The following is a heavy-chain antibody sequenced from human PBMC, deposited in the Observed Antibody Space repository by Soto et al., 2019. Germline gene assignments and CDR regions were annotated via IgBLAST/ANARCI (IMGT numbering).Heavy chain of an antibody. D-gene: IGHD6-6*01. Sequence: GGSLRLSCAASGFTFSSYGMHWVRQAPGKGLEWVAVIWYDGSNKYYADSVKGRFTISRDNSKNTLYLQMNSLRAEDTAVYYCARDGRGYSSSPGRDYYYGMDVWGQGTTVTV. J-gene: IGHJ6*02. CDR1: GFTFSSYG. CDR3: ARDGRGYSSSPGRDYYYGMDV. CDR2: IWYDGSNK. V-gene: IGHV3-33*01.